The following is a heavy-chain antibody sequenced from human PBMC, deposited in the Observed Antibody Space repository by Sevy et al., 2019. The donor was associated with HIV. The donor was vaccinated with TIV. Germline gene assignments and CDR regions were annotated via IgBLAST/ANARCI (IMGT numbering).Heavy chain of an antibody. J-gene: IGHJ4*01. CDR3: ARLSSCCADGYYFDY. Sequence: GGALRLSCAASGFTFSHYALHWVRQAPGKGLERVAIMSYVGNSENYADSVNGRFTISRDKSKNALYLQMNSLRAEDTAVYYCARLSSCCADGYYFDYWGHGTPVAVS. CDR2: MSYVGNSE. D-gene: IGHD2-21*01. V-gene: IGHV3-30*04. CDR1: GFTFSHYA.